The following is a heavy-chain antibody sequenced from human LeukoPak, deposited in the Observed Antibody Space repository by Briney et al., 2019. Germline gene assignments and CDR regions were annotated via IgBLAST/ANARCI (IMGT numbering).Heavy chain of an antibody. CDR1: GGSVSSGSYY. V-gene: IGHV4-61*01. D-gene: IGHD3-3*01. CDR2: IYYSGST. J-gene: IGHJ6*02. Sequence: NPSETLSLTCTVSGGSVSSGSYYWSWIRQPPGKGLEWIGYIYYSGSTNYNPSLKSRVTISVDTSKNQFSLKLSSVTAADTAVYYCARDQYRYDFWSGYYMGDYGMDVWGQGTTVTVSS. CDR3: ARDQYRYDFWSGYYMGDYGMDV.